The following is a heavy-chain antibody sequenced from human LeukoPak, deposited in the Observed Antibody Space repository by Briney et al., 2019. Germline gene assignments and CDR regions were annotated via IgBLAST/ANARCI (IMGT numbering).Heavy chain of an antibody. CDR3: AKEGTYDFWSGYRIYYYMDV. D-gene: IGHD3-3*01. V-gene: IGHV3-23*01. CDR2: ISGSGGST. CDR1: GFTFSSYA. J-gene: IGHJ6*03. Sequence: GGSLRLSCAASGFTFSSYAMSWVRQAPGKGLEWVSAISGSGGSTYYADSVKGRFTISRDNSENTLYLQMNSLRAEDTAVYYCAKEGTYDFWSGYRIYYYMDVWGKGTTVTVSS.